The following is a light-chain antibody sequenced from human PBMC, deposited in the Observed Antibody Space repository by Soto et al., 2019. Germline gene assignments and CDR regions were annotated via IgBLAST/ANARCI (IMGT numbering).Light chain of an antibody. V-gene: IGKV3-20*01. CDR3: QQYGSSPPIT. Sequence: EFVVTQSPGTLSFTPGQRPTPSHCTSQSVSSSYLAWYQQKPGQAPRLLIYGASSRATGIPDRFSGSGSGTDFTLTISRLEPEDFAVYCCQQYGSSPPITFGQGTRLEIK. J-gene: IGKJ5*01. CDR1: QSVSSSY. CDR2: GAS.